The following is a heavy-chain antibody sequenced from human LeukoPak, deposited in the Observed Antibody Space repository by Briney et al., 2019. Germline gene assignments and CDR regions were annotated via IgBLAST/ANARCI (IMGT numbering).Heavy chain of an antibody. D-gene: IGHD3-10*01. CDR3: AKDFEYYGSGSYYNEDY. CDR2: IKPDGNEK. V-gene: IGHV3-7*03. Sequence: PGGSLRLSCVASGFTFSDYWMDWFRQAPGKGLEWLASIKPDGNEKHYVDSVKGRFTISRDNSKNTLYLQMNSLRAEDTAVYYCAKDFEYYGSGSYYNEDYWGQGTLVTVSS. CDR1: GFTFSDYW. J-gene: IGHJ4*02.